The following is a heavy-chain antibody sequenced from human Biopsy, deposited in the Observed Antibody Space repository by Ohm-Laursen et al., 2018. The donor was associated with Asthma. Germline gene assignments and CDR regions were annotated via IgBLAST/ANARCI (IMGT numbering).Heavy chain of an antibody. D-gene: IGHD2-21*02. CDR3: ASYEVVTAILPMDV. CDR1: GFTISTYC. J-gene: IGHJ6*02. Sequence: SLRLSCSAAGFTISTYCMHWVRQAPGKGLEWVAVISFDGSNKYYGDSVKGRFTIARDNSKNTVYLQMNSLRAEDTAVYYCASYEVVTAILPMDVWGQGTTVTVSS. CDR2: ISFDGSNK. V-gene: IGHV3-30*03.